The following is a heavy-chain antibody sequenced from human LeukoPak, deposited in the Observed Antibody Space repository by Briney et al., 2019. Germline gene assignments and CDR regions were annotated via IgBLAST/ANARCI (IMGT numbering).Heavy chain of an antibody. D-gene: IGHD3-10*01. CDR3: ARGRGWITMVRGVLDV. Sequence: SETLSLTCAVYGGSFSGYYWSWIRQPPGKGLEWIGEINHSGSTNYNPSLKSRVTISVDTSKSQFSLKLSSVTAADTAVYYCARGRGWITMVRGVLDVWGKGTTVTVSS. CDR1: GGSFSGYY. CDR2: INHSGST. J-gene: IGHJ6*04. V-gene: IGHV4-34*01.